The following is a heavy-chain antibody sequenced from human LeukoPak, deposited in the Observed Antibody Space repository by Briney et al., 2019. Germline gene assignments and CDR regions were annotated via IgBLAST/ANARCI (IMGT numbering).Heavy chain of an antibody. CDR2: IYYSGST. V-gene: IGHV4-59*01. J-gene: IGHJ4*02. D-gene: IGHD3-10*01. CDR1: GGSISSYY. CDR3: ARDTGDYFDY. Sequence: KTSETLSLTCTVSGGSISSYYWSWIRQPPGEGLEWIGYIYYSGSTNYNPSLKSRVTISVDKSKNQFSLKLSSVTAADTAVYYCARDTGDYFDYWGQGTLVTVSS.